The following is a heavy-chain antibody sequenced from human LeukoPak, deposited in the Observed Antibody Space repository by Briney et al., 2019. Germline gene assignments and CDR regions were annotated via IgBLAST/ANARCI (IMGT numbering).Heavy chain of an antibody. J-gene: IGHJ4*02. CDR3: ARDGDYYDSSGYPYYFDY. Sequence: PGGSLRLSCAASGFTFSSYEMNWVRQAPGKGLEWVSYISSSGSTIYYADSVKGRFTISRDNAKNSLYLQMNSLRAEDTAVYYCARDGDYYDSSGYPYYFDYWGQGTLVTVSS. V-gene: IGHV3-48*03. CDR1: GFTFSSYE. D-gene: IGHD3-22*01. CDR2: ISSSGSTI.